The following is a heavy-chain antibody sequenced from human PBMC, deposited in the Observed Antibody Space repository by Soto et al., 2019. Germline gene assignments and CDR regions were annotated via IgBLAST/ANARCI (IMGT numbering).Heavy chain of an antibody. CDR1: SGSISSSNW. CDR2: IYHSGST. Sequence: QVQLQESGPGLVKPSGTLSLTCAVSSGSISSSNWWSWVRQPPGKGLEWIGEIYHSGSTNYNPSPKSRVPISVDKSRNQFSRKLSSVTAADTAVYYCGRGGYGGDFDYWGQGTLVTVSS. D-gene: IGHD3-16*01. CDR3: GRGGYGGDFDY. J-gene: IGHJ4*02. V-gene: IGHV4-4*02.